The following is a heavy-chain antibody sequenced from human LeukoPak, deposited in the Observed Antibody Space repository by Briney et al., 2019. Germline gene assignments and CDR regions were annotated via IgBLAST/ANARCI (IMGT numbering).Heavy chain of an antibody. CDR2: IFHSGST. D-gene: IGHD4-17*01. CDR3: ARSVEDLGDEYYFNY. Sequence: SETLSLTCAVSGYSISSGYYWGWIRQPPGKGLEWIGSIFHSGSTYQNPSLKSRVTISLDTSKNHYSLKMSSVTAADTAVYYCARSVEDLGDEYYFNYWGQGTLVTVSS. V-gene: IGHV4-38-2*01. J-gene: IGHJ4*02. CDR1: GYSISSGYY.